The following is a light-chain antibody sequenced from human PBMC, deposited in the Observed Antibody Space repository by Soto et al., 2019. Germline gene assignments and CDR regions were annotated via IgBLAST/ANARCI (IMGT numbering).Light chain of an antibody. CDR3: SSYTTSGTYV. J-gene: IGLJ1*01. Sequence: QSALTQPASVSGSPGQSITISCTGTSSDIGAYNSVSWYQQHPGKAPKLIVFQVNKRPSGVSNRFSGSKSGNTASLTISGLQAEDDADYYCSSYTTSGTYVFGAGTKVTVL. CDR2: QVN. V-gene: IGLV2-14*01. CDR1: SSDIGAYNS.